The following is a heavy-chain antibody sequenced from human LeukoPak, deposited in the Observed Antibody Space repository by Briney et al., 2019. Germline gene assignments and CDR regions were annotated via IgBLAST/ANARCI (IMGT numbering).Heavy chain of an antibody. CDR3: ARDVVAAAGTWDY. Sequence: PSETLSLTCTVSGGSISSSSYYWGWIRQPPGKGLEWIGSIYYSGSTNYNPSLKSRLTMSVDTSKNQFSLKLGSVTAADTAVYYCARDVVAAAGTWDYWGQGTLVTVSS. CDR2: IYYSGST. CDR1: GGSISSSSYY. V-gene: IGHV4-39*07. J-gene: IGHJ4*02. D-gene: IGHD6-13*01.